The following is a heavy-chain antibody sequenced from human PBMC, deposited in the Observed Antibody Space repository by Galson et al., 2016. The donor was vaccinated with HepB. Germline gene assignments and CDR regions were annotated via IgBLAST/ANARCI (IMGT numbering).Heavy chain of an antibody. D-gene: IGHD6-13*01. CDR3: ARRGSKEKGYFEL. CDR2: TYYRSKWYN. V-gene: IGHV6-1*01. Sequence: CAIYGDSVSSHSVTWNWIRQSPSRGLEWLGRTYYRSKWYNDYAVSVKSRMTITPDTSKNQFSLQLNSVTPEDTAVYYCARRGSKEKGYFELWGRGTLVTVSS. J-gene: IGHJ2*01. CDR1: GDSVSSHSVT.